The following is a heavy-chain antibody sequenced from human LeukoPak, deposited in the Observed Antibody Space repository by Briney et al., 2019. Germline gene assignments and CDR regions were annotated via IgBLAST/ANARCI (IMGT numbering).Heavy chain of an antibody. V-gene: IGHV1-69*04. Sequence: ASVKVSCKASGGTFSSYAISWVRQAPGQGLEWMGRITPILGIANYAQKFQGRVTITADKSTSTAYMELSSLRSEDTAVYYCARDYRGVSVLESYYYGMDVWGQGTTVTVSS. D-gene: IGHD1-26*01. CDR2: ITPILGIA. J-gene: IGHJ6*02. CDR3: ARDYRGVSVLESYYYGMDV. CDR1: GGTFSSYA.